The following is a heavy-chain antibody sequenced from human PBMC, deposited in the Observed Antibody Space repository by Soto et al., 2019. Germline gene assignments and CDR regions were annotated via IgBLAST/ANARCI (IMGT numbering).Heavy chain of an antibody. Sequence: QVQLVQSGAEVKKPGASVKVSCKASGYTFTSYGISWVRQAPGQGLEWMGWISAYNGNTNYAQKLQGRVTMTTDTSTSTAYMELRSPRSDDTAVYYCAREPRSIVVVVAAYFDYWGQGTLVTVSS. D-gene: IGHD2-15*01. J-gene: IGHJ4*02. CDR3: AREPRSIVVVVAAYFDY. V-gene: IGHV1-18*01. CDR1: GYTFTSYG. CDR2: ISAYNGNT.